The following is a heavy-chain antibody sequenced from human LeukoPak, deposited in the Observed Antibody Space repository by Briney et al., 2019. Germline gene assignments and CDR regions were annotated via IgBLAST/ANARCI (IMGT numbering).Heavy chain of an antibody. Sequence: GGSLRLSCAASGLTVSTNYMSWVRQVPGKGLEWVSLIYSSGSTYYADSVKGRFTISRDRSKNTLYLQMSSLTAEDTAVYYCARTSLSGDGYKVGYFDSWGQGTLVTVSS. J-gene: IGHJ4*02. CDR1: GLTVSTNY. CDR2: IYSSGST. D-gene: IGHD5-24*01. CDR3: ARTSLSGDGYKVGYFDS. V-gene: IGHV3-53*01.